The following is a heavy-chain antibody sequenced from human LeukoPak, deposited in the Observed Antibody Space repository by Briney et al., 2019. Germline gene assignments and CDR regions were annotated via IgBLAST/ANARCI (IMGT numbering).Heavy chain of an antibody. V-gene: IGHV1-46*01. D-gene: IGHD1-26*01. Sequence: ASVKVSCKASGYTFTSYYMHWVRQAPGQGLEWMGIINPSGGSTSCAQKFQGRVTMTRDTSTSTVYMELSSLRSEDTAVYYCARDRIVGATTGPLDYWGQGTLVTVSS. CDR3: ARDRIVGATTGPLDY. CDR1: GYTFTSYY. J-gene: IGHJ4*02. CDR2: INPSGGST.